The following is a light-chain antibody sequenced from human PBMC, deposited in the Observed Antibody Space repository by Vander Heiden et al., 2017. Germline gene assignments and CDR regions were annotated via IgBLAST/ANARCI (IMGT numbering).Light chain of an antibody. Sequence: DIQMTQSPSSLSASVGDRVTITCRASQSISTYLNWYQQKPGKAPKVLIYAASSLQSGVPSRFSGSGSGTDFTLTIRSLQPEDFATYYCQQSYGGPGGTFGQGTKVEIK. CDR3: QQSYGGPGGT. CDR1: QSISTY. CDR2: AAS. V-gene: IGKV1-39*01. J-gene: IGKJ2*02.